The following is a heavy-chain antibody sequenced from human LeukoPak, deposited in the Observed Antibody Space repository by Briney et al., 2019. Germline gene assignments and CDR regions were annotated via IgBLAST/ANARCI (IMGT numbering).Heavy chain of an antibody. CDR1: GGSFSGYY. D-gene: IGHD2-2*01. J-gene: IGHJ5*02. CDR2: INHSGST. Sequence: SETLSLTCAVYGGSFSGYYWSWIRQPPGKGLEWIGEINHSGSTNYNPSLKSRVTISVGTSKNQFSLKLSSVTAADTAVYYCAREALRYCSSTSCSNWFDPWGQGTLVTVSS. V-gene: IGHV4-34*01. CDR3: AREALRYCSSTSCSNWFDP.